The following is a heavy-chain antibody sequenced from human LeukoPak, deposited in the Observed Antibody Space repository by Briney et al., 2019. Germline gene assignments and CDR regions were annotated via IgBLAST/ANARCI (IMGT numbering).Heavy chain of an antibody. CDR1: VGSFSGYY. D-gene: IGHD3-16*02. V-gene: IGHV4-34*01. J-gene: IGHJ3*02. CDR2: IYYSGYT. CDR3: ARSRDYLWGSYPPGAFDI. Sequence: SETLSLTCAVYVGSFSGYYWSWIRQPPGKGLEWIGTIYYSGYTYYNPSLESRVTISVDTSKNQFSLKLSSVTAADTAIYYCARSRDYLWGSYPPGAFDIWGQGTMVTVSS.